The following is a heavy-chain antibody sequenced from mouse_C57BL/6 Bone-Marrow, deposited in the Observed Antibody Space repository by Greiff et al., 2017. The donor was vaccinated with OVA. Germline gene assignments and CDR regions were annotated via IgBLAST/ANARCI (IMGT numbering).Heavy chain of an antibody. D-gene: IGHD6-1*01. CDR1: GYTFTEYT. V-gene: IGHV1-62-2*01. J-gene: IGHJ4*01. CDR2: FYPGSGSI. Sequence: VQLQQSGAELVKPGASVKLSCKASGYTFTEYTIHWVKQRSGQGLEWIGWFYPGSGSIKYNEKFKDKATLTADNSSSTVYMELSRLTSEDSAVYVSAKRERRLWSNYDAMDYWGQGTSVTVSS. CDR3: AKRERRLWSNYDAMDY.